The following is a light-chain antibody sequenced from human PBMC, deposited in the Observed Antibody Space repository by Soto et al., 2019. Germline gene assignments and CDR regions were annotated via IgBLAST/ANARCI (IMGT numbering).Light chain of an antibody. Sequence: EIVLTQSPGTLSLSPGERATLSCRASQSVSSYLFLYQQKPGQAPRLLIYDASTRATGIPARYSGSGSGTDFTLTISSLEPEDFAVYYCQQRSNWTPETFGQGTKVDIK. CDR3: QQRSNWTPET. CDR2: DAS. J-gene: IGKJ1*01. CDR1: QSVSSY. V-gene: IGKV3-11*01.